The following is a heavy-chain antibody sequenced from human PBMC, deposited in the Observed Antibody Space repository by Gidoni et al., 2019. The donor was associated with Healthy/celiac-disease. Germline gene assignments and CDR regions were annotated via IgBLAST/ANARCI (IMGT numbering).Heavy chain of an antibody. CDR2: INPNSGGT. CDR1: RYTFTGYY. J-gene: IGHJ6*02. CDR3: ARSRNYGMDV. V-gene: IGHV1-2*02. Sequence: QVPLVQSGAEVKKPGASVKVSCKASRYTFTGYYMHWVRQAPGQGLEWMGWINPNSGGTNYAKKFKGRGTMTRDTSISTAYMELSRLRSDDTAVYYWARSRNYGMDVWGQGTTVTVAS.